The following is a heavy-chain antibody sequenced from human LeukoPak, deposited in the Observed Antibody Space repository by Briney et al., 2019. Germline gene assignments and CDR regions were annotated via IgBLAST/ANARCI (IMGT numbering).Heavy chain of an antibody. J-gene: IGHJ4*02. Sequence: SGGSLRLSCAASGFTFTSYGMHWVRQAPGKGLEWVAFIRYDGSNKYYADSVKGRFTVSRDNSKNTLYLQMNSLRAEDTAMYYCAKDHGIAAAGVFDYWGQGTLVTVSS. D-gene: IGHD6-13*01. CDR2: IRYDGSNK. V-gene: IGHV3-30*02. CDR3: AKDHGIAAAGVFDY. CDR1: GFTFTSYG.